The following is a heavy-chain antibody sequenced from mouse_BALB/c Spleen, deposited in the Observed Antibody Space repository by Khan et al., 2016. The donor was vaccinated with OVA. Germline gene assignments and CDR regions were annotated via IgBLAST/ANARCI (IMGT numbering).Heavy chain of an antibody. V-gene: IGHV1-52*01. CDR2: IDPYDSET. J-gene: IGHJ3*01. Sequence: QVQLQQSGTELMRPGTSVKLSCKASGYTFTSYWMNWIKQRPEQGLEWIGRIDPYDSETHYNQKFKDKATLTVDKSSNTAYMQLTSLTSEDSAVYYCARNPFAYWGQGTLVTVSA. CDR3: ARNPFAY. CDR1: GYTFTSYW.